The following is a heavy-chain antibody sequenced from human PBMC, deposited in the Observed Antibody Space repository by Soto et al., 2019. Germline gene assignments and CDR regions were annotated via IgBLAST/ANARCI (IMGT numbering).Heavy chain of an antibody. Sequence: PSETLSLTCAVYGGSVNGYYLNWIRQPPGKGLEWIGEINHTGGTHYNPSLKSRVTMSVDTSKNQFSLRLSSVTAADTAIYYCATRITVFGLLIPPFDPWGQGTQVTVSS. J-gene: IGHJ5*02. CDR1: GGSVNGYY. CDR3: ATRITVFGLLIPPFDP. CDR2: INHTGGT. D-gene: IGHD3-3*01. V-gene: IGHV4-34*01.